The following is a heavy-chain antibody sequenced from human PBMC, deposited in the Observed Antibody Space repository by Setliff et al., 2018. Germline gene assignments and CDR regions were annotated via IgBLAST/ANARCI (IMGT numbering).Heavy chain of an antibody. Sequence: PSETLSLTCTVSGGSISSYCWSWIRQPPGKGLEWIGYIYYSGSTNYNPSLKSRVTISVDTSKNQFSLKLSSVTAADTAVYYCARDLLYSGSYFGYYYGMDVWGQGTTVTVSS. J-gene: IGHJ6*02. CDR1: GGSISSYC. CDR3: ARDLLYSGSYFGYYYGMDV. D-gene: IGHD1-26*01. V-gene: IGHV4-59*12. CDR2: IYYSGST.